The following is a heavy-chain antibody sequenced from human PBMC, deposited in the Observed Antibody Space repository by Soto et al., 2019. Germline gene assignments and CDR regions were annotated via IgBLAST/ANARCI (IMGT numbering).Heavy chain of an antibody. CDR3: ATTPQNGVVSPAMFY. CDR1: GGSINSYF. V-gene: IGHV4-59*01. J-gene: IGHJ4*02. CDR2: ILYSGST. D-gene: IGHD2-2*01. Sequence: QVQLQESGPGLVKPSETLSLTCAVSGGSINSYFLSWVRQPPGRGLEWIGYILYSGSTSYNPSLEIRVTISPDPSQNHVFLNLRSVTAADTAVYYCATTPQNGVVSPAMFYWGRGTLVTVSS.